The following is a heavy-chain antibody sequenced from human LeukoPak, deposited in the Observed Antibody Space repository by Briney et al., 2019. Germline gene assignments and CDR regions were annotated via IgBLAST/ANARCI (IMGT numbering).Heavy chain of an antibody. CDR3: ARRGPRTGNYYHYYFMDV. CDR2: IYYSGST. D-gene: IGHD1-14*01. CDR1: GGSIRSSSYY. Sequence: PSETLSLTCTGSGGSIRSSSYYWGWIRQPPGKGLEWIGSIYYSGSTYYNPSLKSRVTISVDTSKNQFSLRLSSVTAADTAVYFCARRGPRTGNYYHYYFMDVWGKGTTVTVSS. V-gene: IGHV4-39*07. J-gene: IGHJ6*03.